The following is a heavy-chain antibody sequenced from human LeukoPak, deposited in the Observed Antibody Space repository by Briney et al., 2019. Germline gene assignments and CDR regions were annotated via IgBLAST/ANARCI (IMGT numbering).Heavy chain of an antibody. CDR3: ARAMWGFDY. CDR2: ISSSGSII. Sequence: HPGGSLRLSCASSGFAFSDYEMNWVRQAPGKGLEWVSYISSSGSIIYYADSVKGRFTISRDNAKRSLFLQMNSLRVEDTAVYYCARAMWGFDYWGQGTLVTVSS. D-gene: IGHD7-27*01. CDR1: GFAFSDYE. V-gene: IGHV3-48*03. J-gene: IGHJ4*02.